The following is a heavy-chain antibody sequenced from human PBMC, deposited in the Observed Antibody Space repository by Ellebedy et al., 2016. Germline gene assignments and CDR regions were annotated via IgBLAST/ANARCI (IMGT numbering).Heavy chain of an antibody. D-gene: IGHD1-1*01. CDR2: IFVDDRI. CDR1: GLAVRSSS. J-gene: IGHJ4*02. V-gene: IGHV3-53*01. CDR3: GVWNEPVDH. Sequence: GGSLRLXCAVAGLAVRSSSLIWVRQAPGKGLEWVSVIFVDDRIYYADSVKGRSTTSRENSGNTFYLQMNSLRVEDTAVYYCGVWNEPVDHWGQGTLVTVSS.